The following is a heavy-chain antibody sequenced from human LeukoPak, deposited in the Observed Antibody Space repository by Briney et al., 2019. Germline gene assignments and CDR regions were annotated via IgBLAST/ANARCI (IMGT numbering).Heavy chain of an antibody. V-gene: IGHV4-34*01. J-gene: IGHJ4*02. CDR2: IYHSGST. CDR1: GGSFSGYY. D-gene: IGHD3-10*01. Sequence: PSETLSLTCAVYGGSFSGYYWSWIRQPPGKGLEWIGEIYHSGSTNYNPSLKSRVTISVDTSKNQFSLKLSSVTAADTAVYYCARRFGEATTIYYFDYWGQGTLVTVSS. CDR3: ARRFGEATTIYYFDY.